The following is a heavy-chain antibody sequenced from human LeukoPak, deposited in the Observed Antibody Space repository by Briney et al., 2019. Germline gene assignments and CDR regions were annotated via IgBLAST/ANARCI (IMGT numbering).Heavy chain of an antibody. CDR1: GGSFSSEA. J-gene: IGHJ4*02. CDR2: IIPVFGTA. D-gene: IGHD2-15*01. V-gene: IGHV1-69*05. CDR3: GRKAGDCGGGSCYSIDY. Sequence: ASVKVSCKAFGGSFSSEAISWVRQAPGQGLEWMGGIIPVFGTANYAQKFQGRVTITTDESTSTAYMEVSSLRSEDTAVYYCGRKAGDCGGGSCYSIDYWGQGTLVTVSS.